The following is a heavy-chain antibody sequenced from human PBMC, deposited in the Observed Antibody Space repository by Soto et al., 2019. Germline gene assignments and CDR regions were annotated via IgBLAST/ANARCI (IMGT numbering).Heavy chain of an antibody. CDR3: ARSVEGHFDY. J-gene: IGHJ4*02. CDR1: GFRFSIYS. V-gene: IGHV3-48*02. Sequence: EVRLVESGGALVQRGGSLTLSCAASGFRFSIYSMKWVGQAPGKGLEWSAYITSDTKTIKYAESVKGRFTISRDNAKNSVYLQMNNLSDEDTAVYYCARSVEGHFDYWGQGTVVTVSS. CDR2: ITSDTKTI. D-gene: IGHD6-19*01.